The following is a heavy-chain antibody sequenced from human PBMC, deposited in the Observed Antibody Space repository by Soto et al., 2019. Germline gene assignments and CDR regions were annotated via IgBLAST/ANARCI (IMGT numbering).Heavy chain of an antibody. V-gene: IGHV3-30-3*01. J-gene: IGHJ5*02. CDR3: ARGSEDFWSGYYDWFDP. D-gene: IGHD3-3*01. CDR2: ISYDGSNK. Sequence: GESLKISCAASGFTFSSYAMHWVRQAPGKGLEWVAVISYDGSNKYYADSVKGRFTISRDNSKKTLYLQMNSLRAEDTAVYYCARGSEDFWSGYYDWFDPWGQGTLVTVSS. CDR1: GFTFSSYA.